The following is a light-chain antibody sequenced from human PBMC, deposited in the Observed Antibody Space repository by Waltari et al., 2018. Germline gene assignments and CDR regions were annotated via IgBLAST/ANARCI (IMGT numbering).Light chain of an antibody. CDR1: QRVSSNY. CDR3: QQYDNALWT. Sequence: EIVLTQSPGTLSLSPGETATLSCRASQRVSSNYLAWYQQKPGQAPRLLIYCPSTRATDNPVRFIGSGSGTDFTVTISRLEPEDFAVYYCQQYDNALWTFGQGTKVEIK. V-gene: IGKV3-20*01. J-gene: IGKJ1*01. CDR2: CPS.